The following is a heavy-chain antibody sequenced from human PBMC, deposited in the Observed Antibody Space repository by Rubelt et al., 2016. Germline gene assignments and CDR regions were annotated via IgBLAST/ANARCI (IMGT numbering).Heavy chain of an antibody. CDR1: GYTFTGYY. V-gene: IGHV1-2*06. Sequence: QVQLVQSGAEVKKPGASAKVSCKASGYTFTGYYMHWVRQAPGQGLEWMGRINPNSGGTNYAQKFQGRVTMTRDTAISTAYMGLSRLRSDDTAVYYCAREGDYYYGMDVWGQGTTVTVSS. J-gene: IGHJ6*02. D-gene: IGHD3-16*01. CDR2: INPNSGGT. CDR3: AREGDYYYGMDV.